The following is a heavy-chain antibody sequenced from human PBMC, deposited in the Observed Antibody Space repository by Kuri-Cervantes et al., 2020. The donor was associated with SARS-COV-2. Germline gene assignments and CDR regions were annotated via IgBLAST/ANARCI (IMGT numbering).Heavy chain of an antibody. CDR1: GYSISSGYY. Sequence: SETLSLTCAVSGYSISSGYYWSWIRQPPGKGLEWIGEINHSGSTNYNPSLKSRVTISVDTSKNQFSLKLSSVTAADTAVYYCARARGSYVGSYYFDYWGQGTLVTVSS. V-gene: IGHV4-34*01. CDR2: INHSGST. J-gene: IGHJ4*02. D-gene: IGHD1-26*01. CDR3: ARARGSYVGSYYFDY.